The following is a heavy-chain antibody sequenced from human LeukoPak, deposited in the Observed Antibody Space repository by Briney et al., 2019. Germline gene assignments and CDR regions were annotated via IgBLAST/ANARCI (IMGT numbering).Heavy chain of an antibody. J-gene: IGHJ4*02. CDR3: GTGFLEWLLFDY. CDR2: IYYSGST. V-gene: IGHV4-39*01. D-gene: IGHD3-3*01. CDR1: GGSISSSSYY. Sequence: PSETLSLTCTVSGGSISSSSYYWGWIRQPPWKGLEWIGSIYYSGSTYYNPSLKSRVTISVDTSKNQFSLKLSSVTAADTAVYYCGTGFLEWLLFDYWGQGTLVTVSS.